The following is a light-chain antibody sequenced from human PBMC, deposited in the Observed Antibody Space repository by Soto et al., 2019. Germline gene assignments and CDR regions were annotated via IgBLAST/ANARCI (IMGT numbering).Light chain of an antibody. CDR2: NNN. CDR3: AAWDDSLNGFYV. J-gene: IGLJ1*01. V-gene: IGLV1-44*01. Sequence: QSVLTQPPSASGTPGQRVTISCSGSSSNIGSDTVNWYQQLPGTAPRLLIYNNNQRPSGVPDRFSGSKSGTSASLAISGLQSEDEADYYCAAWDDSLNGFYVFGTGTKVTVL. CDR1: SSNIGSDT.